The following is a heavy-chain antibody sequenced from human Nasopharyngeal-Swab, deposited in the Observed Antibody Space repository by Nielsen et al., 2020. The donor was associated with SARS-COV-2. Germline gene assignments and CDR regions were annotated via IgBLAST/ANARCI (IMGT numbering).Heavy chain of an antibody. CDR3: ARLGYSYGFYYFDY. J-gene: IGHJ4*02. CDR2: IYYSGST. Sequence: SETLSLTCTVSGGSISSGDYYWSWLRQPPGKGLEWIGYIYYSGSTYYNPSLKSRVTISVDTSKNQFSLKLSSVTAADTAVYYCARLGYSYGFYYFDYWGQGTLVTVSS. V-gene: IGHV4-30-4*01. CDR1: GGSISSGDYY. D-gene: IGHD5-18*01.